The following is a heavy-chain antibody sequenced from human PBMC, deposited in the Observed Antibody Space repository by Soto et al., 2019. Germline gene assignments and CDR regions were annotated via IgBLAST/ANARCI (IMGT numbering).Heavy chain of an antibody. CDR3: ARDSGYSYGFWFDP. D-gene: IGHD5-18*01. Sequence: ASVKVSCKASGYTFIGFYIHWVRQAPGQGLEWMGWSNPNSGATNYAQKFQGRVTMTRDKSITTAYMELRSLRSDDTAVYYCARDSGYSYGFWFDPWGQGTLVTVSS. CDR1: GYTFIGFY. J-gene: IGHJ5*02. V-gene: IGHV1-2*02. CDR2: SNPNSGAT.